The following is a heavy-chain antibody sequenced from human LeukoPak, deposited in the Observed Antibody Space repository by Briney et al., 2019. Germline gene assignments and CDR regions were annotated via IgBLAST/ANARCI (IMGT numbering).Heavy chain of an antibody. Sequence: PGGSLRLSCSTSGFTFSSYNMNWVRQAPGKGLEWVSGIGSSGGFIFYADSLKGRFTISRDNANNSLYLQMNSLRAEDTAVYYCAKRPSIIVGVSNWFDPWGQGTLVTVSS. J-gene: IGHJ5*02. CDR3: AKRPSIIVGVSNWFDP. V-gene: IGHV3-21*04. D-gene: IGHD1-26*01. CDR1: GFTFSSYN. CDR2: IGSSGGFI.